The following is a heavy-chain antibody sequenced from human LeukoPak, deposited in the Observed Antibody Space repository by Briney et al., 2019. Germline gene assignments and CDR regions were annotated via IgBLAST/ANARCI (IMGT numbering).Heavy chain of an antibody. CDR2: INPNSGGT. D-gene: IGHD3-22*01. V-gene: IGHV1-2*02. CDR1: GYTFTGYY. J-gene: IGHJ4*02. CDR3: ARDSNYYDSSGYVDY. Sequence: ASVKVSCKASGYTFTGYYMHWVRQAPGQGLEWMGWINPNSGGTNYAQKFQGRVTMTRDTSISTAYMELSRLRSDDTAVYYCARDSNYYDSSGYVDYWGQGALVTVSS.